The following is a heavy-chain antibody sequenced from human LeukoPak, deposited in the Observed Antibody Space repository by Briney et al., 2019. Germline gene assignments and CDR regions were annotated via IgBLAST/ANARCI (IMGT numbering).Heavy chain of an antibody. CDR3: ARWQRWLQLLDY. CDR1: GGTFSSYA. J-gene: IGHJ4*02. CDR2: IIPILGIA. V-gene: IGHV1-69*04. D-gene: IGHD5-12*01. Sequence: SVKVSCKASGGTFSSYAISWVRQAPGQGLEWMGRIIPILGIANYAQKFQGRVTITADKSTSTAYMELSSLRSEDTAVYYCARWQRWLQLLDYWGQGTLVTVSS.